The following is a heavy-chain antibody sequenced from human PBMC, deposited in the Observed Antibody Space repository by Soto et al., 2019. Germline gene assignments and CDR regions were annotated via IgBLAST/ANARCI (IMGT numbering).Heavy chain of an antibody. CDR3: ARDRGSSSNANWFDP. D-gene: IGHD6-13*01. V-gene: IGHV4-4*02. CDR1: GGSISSSSL. CDR2: IYHTDST. J-gene: IGHJ5*02. Sequence: SETLSLTCTVSGGSISSSSLWSWVRQPPGKGLEWIGEIYHTDSTNYNPSLKSRVTISVDKSKNQFSLRLSSVTAADTAVYYCARDRGSSSNANWFDPWGQGTPVTVSS.